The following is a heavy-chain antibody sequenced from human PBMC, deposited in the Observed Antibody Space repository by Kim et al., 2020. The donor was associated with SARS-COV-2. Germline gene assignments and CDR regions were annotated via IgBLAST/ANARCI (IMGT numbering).Heavy chain of an antibody. CDR2: FYYSGDT. D-gene: IGHD5-18*01. J-gene: IGHJ4*01. CDR3: ARDDTAMATQFDY. V-gene: IGHV4-39*02. Sequence: SETLSLTCTVSGGSISSSSYFWGWIRQPPGKGLEWIGSFYYSGDTYYNPSLKSRVTISVDTSKNQFSLKLSSVTAADTAVYYCARDDTAMATQFDYWGQEPWSPSPQ. CDR1: GGSISSSSYF.